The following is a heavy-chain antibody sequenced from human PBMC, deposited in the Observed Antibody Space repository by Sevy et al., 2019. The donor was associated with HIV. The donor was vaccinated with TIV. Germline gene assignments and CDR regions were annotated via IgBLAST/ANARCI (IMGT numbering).Heavy chain of an antibody. Sequence: SETLSLTCTVSGGSISSYYWSWIRQPAGKGLEWIRRIYTSGSTNYNPSLKSRVTMSVDTSKNQFCLKLSSVTAADTAVYYCAREYSSFYDNAGYYGMDVWGQGTTVTVSS. CDR1: GGSISSYY. V-gene: IGHV4-4*07. J-gene: IGHJ6*02. CDR3: AREYSSFYDNAGYYGMDV. D-gene: IGHD6-6*01. CDR2: IYTSGST.